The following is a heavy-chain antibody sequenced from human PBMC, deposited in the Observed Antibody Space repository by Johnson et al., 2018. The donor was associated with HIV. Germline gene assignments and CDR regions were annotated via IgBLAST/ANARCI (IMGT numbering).Heavy chain of an antibody. CDR3: AGEGELGRDAFDI. CDR2: ISYDGSNK. D-gene: IGHD1-7*01. V-gene: IGHV3-30*04. J-gene: IGHJ3*02. CDR1: GFTFSSYA. Sequence: QVQLVESGGGVVQPGRSLRLSCAASGFTFSSYAMHWVRQAPGKGLEWVAVISYDGSNKYYADSVKGRFTISRDNSKNTLYLQMNSLGAEDAAVYYCAGEGELGRDAFDIWGQGTMVTVSS.